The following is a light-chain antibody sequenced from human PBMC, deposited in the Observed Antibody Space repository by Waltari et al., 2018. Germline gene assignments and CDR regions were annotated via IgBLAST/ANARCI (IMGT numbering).Light chain of an antibody. J-gene: IGLJ3*02. CDR2: VNSDGSH. CDR3: QTGGHGTWV. V-gene: IGLV4-69*01. CDR1: SGHSSNV. Sequence: SLGASVKLTCTLSSGHSSNVIAWLQQQPEKGPRYLMKVNSDGSHSKGDEIPDRFSGSSSGAERYLTTSSLQSEDEADYYCQTGGHGTWVFGGGTKLTVL.